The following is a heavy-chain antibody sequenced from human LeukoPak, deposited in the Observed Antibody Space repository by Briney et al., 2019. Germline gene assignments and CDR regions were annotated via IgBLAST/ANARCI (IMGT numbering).Heavy chain of an antibody. D-gene: IGHD5-12*01. J-gene: IGHJ3*02. V-gene: IGHV3-30*02. CDR2: IRYDGSNK. CDR1: GFTFGSYG. CDR3: ARALWAWIKDAFDI. Sequence: PGGSLRLSCAASGFTFGSYGMHWVRQAPGKGLEWVAFIRYDGSNKYYADSVKGRFTISRDNAKNSLYLQMNSLRAEDTAVYYCARALWAWIKDAFDIWGQGTMVTVSS.